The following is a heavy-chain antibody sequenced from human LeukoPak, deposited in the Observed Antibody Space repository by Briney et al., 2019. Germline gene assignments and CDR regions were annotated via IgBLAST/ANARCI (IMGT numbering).Heavy chain of an antibody. J-gene: IGHJ3*02. D-gene: IGHD6-25*01. Sequence: ASVKVSCEASGYTFTSYYLHWVRQAPGQGLKWMGIIHPTVGDTTYAQKFQGRVTMTRDMSTGTVYMDLSSLRSEDTAVYYCARYGFSSVWQGGWHAFDIWGQGTTVTVSS. CDR1: GYTFTSYY. CDR3: ARYGFSSVWQGGWHAFDI. V-gene: IGHV1-46*01. CDR2: IHPTVGDT.